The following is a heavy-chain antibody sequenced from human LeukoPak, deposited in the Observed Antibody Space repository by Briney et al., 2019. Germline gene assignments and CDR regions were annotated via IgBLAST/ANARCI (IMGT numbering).Heavy chain of an antibody. D-gene: IGHD6-6*01. J-gene: IGHJ4*02. CDR2: IYHSGST. V-gene: IGHV4-38-2*02. Sequence: PSETLSLTCTVSGYSISSGYYWGWIRQPPGKGLGWIGSIYHSGSTYYNPSLKSRVTISVDTSKNQFSLKLSSVTAADTAVYYCASEGSSSSWWYFDYWGQGTLVTVSS. CDR1: GYSISSGYY. CDR3: ASEGSSSSWWYFDY.